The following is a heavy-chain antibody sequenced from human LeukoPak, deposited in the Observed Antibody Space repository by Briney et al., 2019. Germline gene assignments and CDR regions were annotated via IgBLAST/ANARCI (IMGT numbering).Heavy chain of an antibody. V-gene: IGHV3-21*01. CDR1: GFTFSSYS. Sequence: PGGSLRLSCAASGFTFSSYSMNWVRQAPGKGLEWVSSISSSSSYIYYADSVKGRFTISRDNAKNSLYLQMNSLRAEDTAVYYCARAGPGQQYQLHLGLSDIWGQGTMVTVSS. CDR2: ISSSSSYI. D-gene: IGHD2-2*01. J-gene: IGHJ3*02. CDR3: ARAGPGQQYQLHLGLSDI.